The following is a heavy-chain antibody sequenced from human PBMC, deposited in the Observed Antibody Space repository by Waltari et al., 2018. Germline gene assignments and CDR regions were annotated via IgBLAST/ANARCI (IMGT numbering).Heavy chain of an antibody. CDR3: ARDRWGESHGYGY. D-gene: IGHD7-27*01. Sequence: QVQLLQSGVEVTKPGASVRVSCKASGYTFTVYYLHWIRQAPGQGPEWMGWINPNNGATHYAQKFQGRVTMTRDTSINTAYLEVTSDDTAVYFCARDRWGESHGYGYWGRGTLVTVSS. CDR1: GYTFTVYY. V-gene: IGHV1-2*02. J-gene: IGHJ4*02. CDR2: INPNNGAT.